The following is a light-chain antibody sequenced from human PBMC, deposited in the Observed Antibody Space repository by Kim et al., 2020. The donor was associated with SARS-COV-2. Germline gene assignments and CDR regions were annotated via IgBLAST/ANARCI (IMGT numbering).Light chain of an antibody. CDR1: KNIELS. CDR2: AAS. Sequence: ASIGDRVPITCRASKNIELSLNWYRQKQGKAPHLLTYAASSLQSGVPSRFSGSGSGTDFTLTINSLQPEDFATYYCQQYDSYPRTFGQGTKVEIK. J-gene: IGKJ1*01. CDR3: QQYDSYPRT. V-gene: IGKV1-13*02.